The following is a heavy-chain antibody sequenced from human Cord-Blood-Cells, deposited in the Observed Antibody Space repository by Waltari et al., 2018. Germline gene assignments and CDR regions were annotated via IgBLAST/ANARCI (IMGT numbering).Heavy chain of an antibody. D-gene: IGHD1-26*01. CDR3: ARAKWELHAFDI. CDR1: GFTFSSYG. Sequence: QVQLVESGGGVVQPGRSLRLSCAASGFTFSSYGMHWVRQAPGKGLEWVAVKWYDGSNKYYADSVKGRFTISRDNSKNTLYLQMNSLRAEDTAVYYCARAKWELHAFDIWGQGTMVTVSS. J-gene: IGHJ3*02. V-gene: IGHV3-33*01. CDR2: KWYDGSNK.